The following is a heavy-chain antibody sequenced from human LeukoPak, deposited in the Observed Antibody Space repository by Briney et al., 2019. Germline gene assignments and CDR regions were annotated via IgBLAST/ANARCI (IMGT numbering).Heavy chain of an antibody. D-gene: IGHD6-19*01. Sequence: ASVKVSCKASGYTFTGYYIHWVRQAPGQGLEWMGWVVPNSGGTKYAQKFQGRVTMTRDTSISTAYMELSRLRSDDTAVYYCARALEYSSGAGLIFDYWGQGTLVIVSS. J-gene: IGHJ4*02. CDR1: GYTFTGYY. CDR2: VVPNSGGT. V-gene: IGHV1-2*02. CDR3: ARALEYSSGAGLIFDY.